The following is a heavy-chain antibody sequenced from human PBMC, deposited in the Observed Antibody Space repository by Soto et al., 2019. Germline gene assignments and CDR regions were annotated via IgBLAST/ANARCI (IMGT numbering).Heavy chain of an antibody. Sequence: GGSLRLSCAASGFTVSSNYMSWARQAPGKGLEWVSVIYSGGSTYYADSVKGRFTISRDNSKNTLYLQMNSLRAEDTAVYYCARDTMGLAFDVWGQGTMVTVSS. J-gene: IGHJ3*01. D-gene: IGHD3-3*01. CDR1: GFTVSSNY. CDR2: IYSGGST. V-gene: IGHV3-53*01. CDR3: ARDTMGLAFDV.